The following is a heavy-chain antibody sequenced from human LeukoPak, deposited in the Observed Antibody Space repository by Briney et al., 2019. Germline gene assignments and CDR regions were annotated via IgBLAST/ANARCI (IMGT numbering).Heavy chain of an antibody. CDR3: ARDNSVEDTAWWFDP. V-gene: IGHV4-61*02. J-gene: IGHJ5*02. D-gene: IGHD4-23*01. Sequence: SETLSLTCTVSGGSISSGSYYWSWIRQPAGKGLEWIGRIYTSGSTNYNPSLKSRVTISVDTSKNQFSLKLSSVTAADTAVYYCARDNSVEDTAWWFDPWGQGTLVTVSS. CDR2: IYTSGST. CDR1: GGSISSGSYY.